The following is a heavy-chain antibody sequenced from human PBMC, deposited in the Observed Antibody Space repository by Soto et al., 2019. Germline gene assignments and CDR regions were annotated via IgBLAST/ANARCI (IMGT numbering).Heavy chain of an antibody. CDR3: ARDGDVNTGFGKDY. CDR2: IWHDGGNK. CDR1: GFTFSSYG. D-gene: IGHD3-16*01. V-gene: IGHV3-33*01. Sequence: VQLVESGGGVVQPGRSLRLSCAASGFTFSSYGMHWVRQAPGKGLGWVAFIWHDGGNKFYAESVKGRFTISRDNYKTTLYLQMTSLSAEDTAMYYCARDGDVNTGFGKDYWGQGTLVTVSS. J-gene: IGHJ4*02.